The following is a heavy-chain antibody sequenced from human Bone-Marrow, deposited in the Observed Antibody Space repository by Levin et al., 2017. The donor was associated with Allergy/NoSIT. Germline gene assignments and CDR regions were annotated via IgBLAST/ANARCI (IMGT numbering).Heavy chain of an antibody. CDR3: ARDDVVEVRFATPPPGIDSMDV. J-gene: IGHJ6*02. CDR2: ISGRSGSI. D-gene: IGHD2-15*01. CDR1: EFSFSSYT. Sequence: SGGSLRLSCAGSEFSFSSYTMNWVRQAPGKGLEWVSSISGRSGSISYADSVKGRFTISRDNAKKLLYLHMRSLRVEDTAVYYCARDDVVEVRFATPPPGIDSMDVWGQGTTVIVSS. V-gene: IGHV3-21*01.